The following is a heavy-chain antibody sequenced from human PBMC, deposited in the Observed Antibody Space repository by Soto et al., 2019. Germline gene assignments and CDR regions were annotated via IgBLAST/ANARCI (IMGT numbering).Heavy chain of an antibody. D-gene: IGHD3-22*01. Sequence: RRLSCAASGFTVSSNYMSWVRQAPGKGLEWVSVIYSGGSTYYADSVKGRFTISRDNSKNTLYLQMNSLRAEDTAVYYCARRKGLYYYYGMDVWGQGTTVTVSS. V-gene: IGHV3-53*01. CDR1: GFTVSSNY. CDR2: IYSGGST. J-gene: IGHJ6*02. CDR3: ARRKGLYYYYGMDV.